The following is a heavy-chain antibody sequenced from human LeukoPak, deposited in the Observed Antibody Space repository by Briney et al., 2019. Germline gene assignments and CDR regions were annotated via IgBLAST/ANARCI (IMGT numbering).Heavy chain of an antibody. J-gene: IGHJ3*01. CDR1: GGSISSYY. V-gene: IGHV4-59*08. CDR2: IYYSGST. D-gene: IGHD6-6*01. Sequence: SETLSLTCTVSGGSISSYYWSWIRQPPGKGLEWIGYIYYSGSTNYNPSLKSRVTISVDTSKNQFSLKLSSVTAADTAVYYCARQYSSSSRAFVWGQGTMVTVSS. CDR3: ARQYSSSSRAFV.